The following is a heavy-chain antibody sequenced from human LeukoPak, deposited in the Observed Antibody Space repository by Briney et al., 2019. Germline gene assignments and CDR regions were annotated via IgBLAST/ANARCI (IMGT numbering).Heavy chain of an antibody. J-gene: IGHJ4*02. CDR3: ARGAGPRPFDY. D-gene: IGHD3-10*01. CDR2: IYYSGST. Sequence: PSETLSLTCTVSGGSISSYYWSWIRQPPGKGLEWIGYIYYSGSTYYNPSLKSRVTISVDTSKNQFSLKLSSVTAADTAVYYCARGAGPRPFDYWGQGTLVTVSS. CDR1: GGSISSYY. V-gene: IGHV4-30-4*01.